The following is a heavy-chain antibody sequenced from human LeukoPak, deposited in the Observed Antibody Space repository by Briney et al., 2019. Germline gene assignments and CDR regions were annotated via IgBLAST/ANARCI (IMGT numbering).Heavy chain of an antibody. Sequence: GGSLRLSCAASGVAFSNAWMTWVRQAPGRGLEWVGRIKSKIDGGTTDYAAPVKGRFTISRDDSKNTLYLQMNSLKTEDTAVYYCTTVQRGGGSFDYWGQGTLVTVSP. CDR3: TTVQRGGGSFDY. CDR2: IKSKIDGGTT. D-gene: IGHD1-1*01. CDR1: GVAFSNAW. J-gene: IGHJ4*02. V-gene: IGHV3-15*01.